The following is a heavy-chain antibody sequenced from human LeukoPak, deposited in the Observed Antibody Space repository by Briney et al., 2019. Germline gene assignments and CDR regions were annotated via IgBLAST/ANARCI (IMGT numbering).Heavy chain of an antibody. CDR3: ARDSSGWFGY. CDR2: IYYSGST. V-gene: IGHV4-59*01. J-gene: IGHJ5*01. Sequence: SETPSLTCTVSGGSISSYYWSWIRQPPGKGLEWIGYIYYSGSTNYNPSLKSRVTISVDTSKNQFSLKLSSVTAADTAVYYCARDSSGWFGYWGQGTLVTVSS. CDR1: GGSISSYY. D-gene: IGHD6-19*01.